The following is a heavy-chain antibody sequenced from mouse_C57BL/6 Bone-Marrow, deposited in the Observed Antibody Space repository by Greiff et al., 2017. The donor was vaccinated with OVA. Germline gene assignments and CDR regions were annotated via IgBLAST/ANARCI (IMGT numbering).Heavy chain of an antibody. Sequence: VQLVESGPGLVQPSQSLSITCTVSGFSLTSYGVHWVRQSPGKGLEWLGVIWSGGSTDYNAAFISRLSISKDNSKSQVFFKMNSLQADDTAIYYCARDNWYWYFDVWGTGTTVTVSS. CDR1: GFSLTSYG. CDR2: IWSGGST. V-gene: IGHV2-2*01. D-gene: IGHD4-1*01. CDR3: ARDNWYWYFDV. J-gene: IGHJ1*03.